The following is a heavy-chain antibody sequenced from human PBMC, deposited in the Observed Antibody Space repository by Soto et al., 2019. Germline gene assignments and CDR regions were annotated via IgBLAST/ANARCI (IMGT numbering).Heavy chain of an antibody. Sequence: ESGGGVVQPGRSLRLSCAASGFTFSSYGMHWVRQAPGKGLEWVAVIWYDGSNKYYADSVKGRFTISRDNSKNTLYLQMNSLRAEDTAVYYCARSGSGYNNGWYFDLWGRGTLVTVSS. CDR3: ARSGSGYNNGWYFDL. J-gene: IGHJ2*01. V-gene: IGHV3-33*01. CDR2: IWYDGSNK. CDR1: GFTFSSYG. D-gene: IGHD5-12*01.